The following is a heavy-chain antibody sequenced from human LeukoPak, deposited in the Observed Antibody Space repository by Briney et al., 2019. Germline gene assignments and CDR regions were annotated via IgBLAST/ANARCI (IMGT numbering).Heavy chain of an antibody. CDR3: ARESMVTTSGMDV. Sequence: ASVKVSCKASGYTFTSYYMHWVRQAPGQGLEWMGIINPSGGSTSYAQKFQGGVTMTRDTSTSTVYMELSSLRSEDTAVYYCARESMVTTSGMDVWGQGTTVTVSS. V-gene: IGHV1-46*01. J-gene: IGHJ6*02. CDR2: INPSGGST. CDR1: GYTFTSYY. D-gene: IGHD4-17*01.